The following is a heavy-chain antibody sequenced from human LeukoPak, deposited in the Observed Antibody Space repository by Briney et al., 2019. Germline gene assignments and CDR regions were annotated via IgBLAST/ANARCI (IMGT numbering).Heavy chain of an antibody. CDR2: INSDGSST. D-gene: IGHD3/OR15-3a*01. CDR1: GFTVSRYW. J-gene: IGHJ3*02. Sequence: GGSLRLSCAASGFTVSRYWMHWVRQAPGKGLLWVSRINSDGSSTYYADSVKGRFTTSRDNAKNALHLQMNSLTAEDTAVYYCVLDLFSSFAFDIWGQGTMVTVSS. CDR3: VLDLFSSFAFDI. V-gene: IGHV3-74*01.